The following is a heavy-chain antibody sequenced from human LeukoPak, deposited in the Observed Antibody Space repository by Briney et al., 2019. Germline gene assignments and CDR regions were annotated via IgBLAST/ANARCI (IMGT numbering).Heavy chain of an antibody. CDR1: GFTFSNYN. CDR3: AELGITMIGGV. Sequence: GGSLRLSCAASGFTFSNYNMNWVRQAPGKGLEWVSYISSSSSIYYADSVKGRFTISRDNAKNSLYLQMNSLRAEDTAVYYCAELGITMIGGVWGKGTTVTISS. D-gene: IGHD3-10*02. CDR2: ISSSSSI. V-gene: IGHV3-69-1*02. J-gene: IGHJ6*04.